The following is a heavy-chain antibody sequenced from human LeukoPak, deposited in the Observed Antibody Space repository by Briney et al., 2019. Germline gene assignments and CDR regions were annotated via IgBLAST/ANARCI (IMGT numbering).Heavy chain of an antibody. Sequence: ASVKASCKASEYTLTNYFMHWVRQAPGQARDWRGTINLRRDSTGYAQNFQRRISMPMDMCISTVYMEVGSLESEDTDVYDCARGDCVGDCYSNWFDPWGEGTLVSVS. J-gene: IGHJ5*02. D-gene: IGHD2-21*02. V-gene: IGHV1-46*01. CDR3: ARGDCVGDCYSNWFDP. CDR1: EYTLTNYF. CDR2: INLRRDST.